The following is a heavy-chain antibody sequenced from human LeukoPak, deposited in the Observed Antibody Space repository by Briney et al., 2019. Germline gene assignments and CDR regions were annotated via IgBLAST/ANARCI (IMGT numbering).Heavy chain of an antibody. J-gene: IGHJ4*02. D-gene: IGHD2-15*01. CDR3: ARPYCSGGSCYLEY. V-gene: IGHV4-34*01. CDR1: GGSISSYY. CDR2: INHSGST. Sequence: SETLSLTCTVSGGSISSYYWSWIRQPPGKGLEWIGEINHSGSTNYNPSLKSRVTISIDTSKNQFSLKLSSVTAADTAVYYCARPYCSGGSCYLEYWGQGTLVTVSS.